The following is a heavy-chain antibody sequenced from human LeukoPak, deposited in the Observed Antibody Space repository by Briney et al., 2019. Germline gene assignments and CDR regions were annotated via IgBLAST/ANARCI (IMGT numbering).Heavy chain of an antibody. D-gene: IGHD1-26*01. CDR2: IKQDGSEK. Sequence: PGGSLRLSCTASGFTFGDYAMSWVRQAPGKGLEWVANIKQDGSEKYYVDSVKGRFTISRDNAKNSLYLQMNSLRAEDTAVYYCASLVDGASYYYYYMDVWGKGTTVTVSS. CDR1: GFTFGDYA. CDR3: ASLVDGASYYYYYMDV. V-gene: IGHV3-7*01. J-gene: IGHJ6*03.